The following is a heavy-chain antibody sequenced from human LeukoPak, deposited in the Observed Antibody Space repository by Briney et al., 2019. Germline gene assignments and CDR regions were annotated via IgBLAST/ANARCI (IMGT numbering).Heavy chain of an antibody. Sequence: PSETLSLTCTVSGGXIRSYYCSWIRQPPGKGLEWIGYIYYSGSTNYNPSLKSRVSISVDTSKNQFSLKLSSVTAADTAVYYCARTGSTVTMLYPFDHWGQGTLATVSS. J-gene: IGHJ4*02. D-gene: IGHD4-17*01. CDR3: ARTGSTVTMLYPFDH. CDR1: GGXIRSYY. V-gene: IGHV4-59*01. CDR2: IYYSGST.